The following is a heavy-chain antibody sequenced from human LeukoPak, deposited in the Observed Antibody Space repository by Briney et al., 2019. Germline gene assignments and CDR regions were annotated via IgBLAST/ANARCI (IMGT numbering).Heavy chain of an antibody. J-gene: IGHJ6*03. D-gene: IGHD2-2*02. CDR1: GGSISSYY. Sequence: SETLSLTCTVSGGSISSYYWSWIRQPPGKGLEWIGYIYYSGSTNYNPSLKSRVTISVDTSKNQFSLKLSSVTAADTAVYYCARADCSSNSCYRSYYYYMDLWGKGTTVTVSS. V-gene: IGHV4-59*01. CDR3: ARADCSSNSCYRSYYYYMDL. CDR2: IYYSGST.